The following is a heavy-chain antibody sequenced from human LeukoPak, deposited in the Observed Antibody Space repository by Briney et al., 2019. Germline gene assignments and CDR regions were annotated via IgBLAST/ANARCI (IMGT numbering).Heavy chain of an antibody. CDR3: AKFEGALLGNYYMDV. Sequence: GGSLRLSCAASGFTFSSYWMSWVRQAPGKGLEWVANIRQDGSVQNYVDSVKGRFTISRDNPKNSVYLQMVSLRAEDTAVYYCAKFEGALLGNYYMDVWGKGTTVTVSS. CDR2: IRQDGSVQ. J-gene: IGHJ6*03. CDR1: GFTFSSYW. V-gene: IGHV3-7*03.